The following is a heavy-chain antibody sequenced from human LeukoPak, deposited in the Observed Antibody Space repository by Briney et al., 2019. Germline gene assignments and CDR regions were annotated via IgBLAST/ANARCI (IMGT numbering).Heavy chain of an antibody. J-gene: IGHJ6*03. V-gene: IGHV3-23*01. CDR2: ISGSGGST. CDR1: GFTFSSYG. D-gene: IGHD1-1*01. CDR3: ARTVQLERPVPLRNYYYMDV. Sequence: PGGTLRLSCAASGFTFSSYGMSWVRQAPGKGLEWVSAISGSGGSTYYADSVKGRFTISRDNSKNTLYLQMNSLRAEDTAVYFCARTVQLERPVPLRNYYYMDVWGKGTTVTISS.